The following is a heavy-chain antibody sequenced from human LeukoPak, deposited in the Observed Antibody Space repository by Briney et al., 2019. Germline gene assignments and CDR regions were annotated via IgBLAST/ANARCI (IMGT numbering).Heavy chain of an antibody. CDR3: ARDSSSVVTRRFDY. CDR2: ISYDGSNK. V-gene: IGHV3-30*04. CDR1: GFTFSSYA. D-gene: IGHD4-23*01. J-gene: IGHJ4*02. Sequence: PGGSLRLPCAASGFTFSSYAMHWVRQAPGKGLEWVAVISYDGSNKYYADSVKGRFTISRDNSKNTLYLQMNSLRAEDTAVYYCARDSSSVVTRRFDYWGQGTLVTVSS.